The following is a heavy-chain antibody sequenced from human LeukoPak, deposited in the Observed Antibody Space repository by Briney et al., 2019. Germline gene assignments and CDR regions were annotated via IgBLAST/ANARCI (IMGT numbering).Heavy chain of an antibody. D-gene: IGHD3-10*01. V-gene: IGHV3-21*01. CDR2: ISSSSSYI. Sequence: PGGSLRLSCAASGFTFSSYSMSWVRQAPGKGLEWVSSISSSSSYIYYADSVKGRFTISRDNAKNSLYLQMNSLRAEDTAVYYCARGATSEGVIGYWGQGTLVTVSS. CDR1: GFTFSSYS. J-gene: IGHJ4*02. CDR3: ARGATSEGVIGY.